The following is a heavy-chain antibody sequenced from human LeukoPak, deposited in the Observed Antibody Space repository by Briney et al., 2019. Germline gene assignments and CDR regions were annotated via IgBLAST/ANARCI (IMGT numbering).Heavy chain of an antibody. CDR2: IYYSGST. J-gene: IGHJ4*02. CDR3: ARSKDILTGYCFDY. V-gene: IGHV4-59*01. Sequence: NPSETLSLTCAVYGGSFSGYYWSWIRQPPGKGLEWIGYIYYSGSTNYNPSLKSRVTISVDTSKNQFSLKLSSVTAADTAVYYCARSKDILTGYCFDYWGQGTLVTVSS. CDR1: GGSFSGYY. D-gene: IGHD3-9*01.